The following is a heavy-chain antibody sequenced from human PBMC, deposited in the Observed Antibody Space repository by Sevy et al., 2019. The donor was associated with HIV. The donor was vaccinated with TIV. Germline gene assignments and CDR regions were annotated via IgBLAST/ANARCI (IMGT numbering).Heavy chain of an antibody. Sequence: GGSLRLSCAASGFTFSSYDMHWVRQATGKGLEWVPAIGTAGDTYYPGSVKGRFTISRENAKNSLYLQMNSLRAGDTAVHYCARGGYSYGRAYYFDYWGQGTLVTVSS. V-gene: IGHV3-13*01. D-gene: IGHD5-18*01. CDR1: GFTFSSYD. J-gene: IGHJ4*02. CDR3: ARGGYSYGRAYYFDY. CDR2: IGTAGDT.